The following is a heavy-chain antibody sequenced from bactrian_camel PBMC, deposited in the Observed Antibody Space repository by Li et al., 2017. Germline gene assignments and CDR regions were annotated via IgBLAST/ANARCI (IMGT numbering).Heavy chain of an antibody. J-gene: IGHJ4*01. CDR3: VAASSGRCTFSRIWWISYGL. V-gene: IGHV3S55*01. D-gene: IGHD3*01. Sequence: HVQLVESGGGSVQAGGSLRLSCAVSGYDALYLCMGWFRQAPGKEREGVAVINRRGTNRYADFVTGRFTISKDSAKNTLYLQMNSLKPEDTAMYYCVAASSGRCTFSRIWWISYGLWGQGTQVTVS. CDR2: INRRGTN. CDR1: GYDALYLC.